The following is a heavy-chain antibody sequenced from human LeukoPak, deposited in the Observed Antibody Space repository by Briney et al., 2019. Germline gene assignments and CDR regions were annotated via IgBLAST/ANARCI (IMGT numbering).Heavy chain of an antibody. CDR3: ARSQWLVGFLDY. Sequence: GGSLRLSCAASGFTFSDYSMNWVRQAPGKGLEDLSYINSDGKTTWYADSVKGRFTASRDNAKNSLYLQMNSLRAEDTAVYYCARSQWLVGFLDYWGQGTLVTVSS. V-gene: IGHV3-48*01. J-gene: IGHJ4*02. CDR1: GFTFSDYS. D-gene: IGHD6-19*01. CDR2: INSDGKTT.